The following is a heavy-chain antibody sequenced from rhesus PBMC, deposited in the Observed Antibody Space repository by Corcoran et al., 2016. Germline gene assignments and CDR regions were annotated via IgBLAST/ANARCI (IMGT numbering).Heavy chain of an antibody. CDR1: GGATSGGSSS. Sequence: QVQLQESGPGLVKPSETLSLTCPVSGGATSGGSSSLGWLPQSPGKGLEWMGYITYSGSTSYNPSLKSRVTISRDTSNNQFSRKLSYVTAADTAVYYCAAVAGVDYWGQGVLVTVSS. J-gene: IGHJ4*01. CDR3: AAVAGVDY. V-gene: IGHV4-122*02. D-gene: IGHD4-29*01. CDR2: ITYSGST.